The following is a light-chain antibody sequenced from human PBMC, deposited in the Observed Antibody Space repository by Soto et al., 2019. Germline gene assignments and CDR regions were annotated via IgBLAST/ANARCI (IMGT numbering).Light chain of an antibody. CDR2: GAS. J-gene: IGKJ2*01. CDR3: QQYGPSPMYT. CDR1: QTVSSSY. V-gene: IGKV3-20*01. Sequence: EIVLTQSPGTLYLSPGERATLSCTASQTVSSSYLAWYQQKPGQAPRLLIYGASTRATGIPGRFSGSASGTDFTLTISRLEPEDFAVYYCQQYGPSPMYTFGQGTNLEIK.